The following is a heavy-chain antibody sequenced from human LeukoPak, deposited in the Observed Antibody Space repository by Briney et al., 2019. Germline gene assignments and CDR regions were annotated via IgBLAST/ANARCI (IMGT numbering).Heavy chain of an antibody. CDR3: ASKGNGGNADFDY. J-gene: IGHJ4*02. CDR1: GGSFSGYY. D-gene: IGHD4-23*01. CDR2: INHSGST. Sequence: SSETLSLTCAVYGGSFSGYYWCWIRQPPGKGLEWIGEINHSGSTNYNPSLKSRVTISVDTSKNQFSLKLSSVTAADTAVYYCASKGNGGNADFDYWGQGTLVTVSS. V-gene: IGHV4-34*01.